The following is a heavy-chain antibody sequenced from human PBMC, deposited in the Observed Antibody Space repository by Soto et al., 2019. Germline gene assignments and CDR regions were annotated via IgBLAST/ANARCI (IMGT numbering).Heavy chain of an antibody. CDR3: ARGIGGYFGVDYYYGMDV. CDR1: GYTFTSYG. V-gene: IGHV1-18*01. Sequence: QVQLVQSGAEVKKPGASVKVSCKASGYTFTSYGISWVRQAPGQGLEWMGWISPYNGNTNYAQKLQGRVTMTTDTSTSTAYMELRSLRSDVTAVYYCARGIGGYFGVDYYYGMDVWGQGTTVTVSS. D-gene: IGHD3-16*01. J-gene: IGHJ6*02. CDR2: ISPYNGNT.